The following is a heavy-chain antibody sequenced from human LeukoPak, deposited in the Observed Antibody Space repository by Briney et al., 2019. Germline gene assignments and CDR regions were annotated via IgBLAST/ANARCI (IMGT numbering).Heavy chain of an antibody. Sequence: GESLKISCKGSGYSFTSYWIGWVRPMPGKGLEWMGIIYPGDSDTRYSPSFQGQVTISADKSISTAYLQWSSLKASDTAMYYCARQGRRDGCNSFTVGLVDYWGQGTLVTVSS. V-gene: IGHV5-51*01. CDR1: GYSFTSYW. CDR2: IYPGDSDT. D-gene: IGHD5-24*01. J-gene: IGHJ4*02. CDR3: ARQGRRDGCNSFTVGLVDY.